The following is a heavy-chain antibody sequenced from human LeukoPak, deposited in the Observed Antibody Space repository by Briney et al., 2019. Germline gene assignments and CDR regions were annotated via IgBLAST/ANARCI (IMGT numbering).Heavy chain of an antibody. CDR1: GFTFSSYW. J-gene: IGHJ5*02. CDR3: ARGARSCSGGSCYSGWFDP. CDR2: INSNGSST. Sequence: PGGSLRLSCAASGFTFSSYWMHWVRQAPGKGLVWVSRINSNGSSTRYADSVKGRFTISRDNAKNTLYVQMNSLSVEDTAVYYCARGARSCSGGSCYSGWFDPWGQGTLVTVSS. D-gene: IGHD2-15*01. V-gene: IGHV3-74*01.